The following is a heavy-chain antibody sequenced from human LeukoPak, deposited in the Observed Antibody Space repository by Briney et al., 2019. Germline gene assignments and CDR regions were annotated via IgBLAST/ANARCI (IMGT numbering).Heavy chain of an antibody. CDR1: GFTVSSSY. J-gene: IGHJ4*02. V-gene: IGHV3-66*01. CDR2: ISSAGTT. Sequence: GGSLRLSCAASGFTVSSSYMSGVRQAPGKGLEWVSIISSAGTTYYADSVKGRFTISRDNSKNTVYLQVNSLRDEDTAVYYCARDLEAANTYYFDYWGQGTMVTLSS. CDR3: ARDLEAANTYYFDY. D-gene: IGHD6-13*01.